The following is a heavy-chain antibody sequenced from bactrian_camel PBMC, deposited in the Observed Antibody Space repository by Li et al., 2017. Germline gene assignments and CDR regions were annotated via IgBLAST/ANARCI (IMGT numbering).Heavy chain of an antibody. D-gene: IGHD1*01. CDR3: AASDQYCNDGNCLLRCFHGYEDNT. CDR1: GYDYRSQC. Sequence: HVQLVESGGGSVQAGGSQRLSCVATGYDYRSQCMAWFRQVPGQEREAVASIDSLGITRYADSVKGRFTIYKDNAKKTLYLEMNSLKPEDTAKYYCAASDQYCNDGNCLLRCFHGYEDNTWGQGTQVTV. V-gene: IGHV3S53*01. CDR2: IDSLGIT. J-gene: IGHJ4*01.